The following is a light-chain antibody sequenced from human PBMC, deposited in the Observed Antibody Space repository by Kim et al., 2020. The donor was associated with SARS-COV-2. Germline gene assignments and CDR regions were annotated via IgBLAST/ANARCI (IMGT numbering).Light chain of an antibody. CDR2: LNSDGSH. V-gene: IGLV4-69*01. CDR1: SGHSSYA. CDR3: QTWGTGIHVV. Sequence: QLVLTQSPSASASLGASVKLTCTLSSGHSSYAIAWHQQQPEKGPRYLMKLNSDGSHSKGDGIPDRFSGSSSGAERYLTISSLQSEDEADYYCQTWGTGIHVVCGGGTQLTFL. J-gene: IGLJ2*01.